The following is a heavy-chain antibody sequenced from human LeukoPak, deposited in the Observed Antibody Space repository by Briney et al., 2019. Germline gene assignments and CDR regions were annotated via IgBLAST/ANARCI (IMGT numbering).Heavy chain of an antibody. V-gene: IGHV3-48*03. D-gene: IGHD3-10*01. Sequence: GGSLRLSCAASGFTFSSYEMNWVRQAPGKGLEWVSYISSSGSTIYYADSVKGRFTISRDNSKNTLYLQMNSLGAEDTAVYYCARDRTMVRGVIDYWGQGTLVTVSS. J-gene: IGHJ4*02. CDR3: ARDRTMVRGVIDY. CDR1: GFTFSSYE. CDR2: ISSSGSTI.